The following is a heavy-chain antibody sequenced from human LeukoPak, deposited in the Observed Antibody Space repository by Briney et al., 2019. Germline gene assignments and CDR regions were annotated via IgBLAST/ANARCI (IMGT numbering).Heavy chain of an antibody. V-gene: IGHV1-2*02. CDR3: ARVEIERYSSSPHFDY. J-gene: IGHJ4*02. CDR1: GYTFTGYY. D-gene: IGHD6-6*01. Sequence: GASVTVSCKASGYTFTGYYMHWVRQAPGQGLEWMGWINPNSGGTNYAQKFQGRVTMTRDTSISTAYMELSSLRSEDTAVYYCARVEIERYSSSPHFDYWGQGTLVTVSS. CDR2: INPNSGGT.